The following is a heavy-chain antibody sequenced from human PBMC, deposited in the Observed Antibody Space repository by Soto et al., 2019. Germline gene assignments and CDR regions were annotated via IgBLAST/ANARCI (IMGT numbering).Heavy chain of an antibody. CDR1: GGTFRNYP. J-gene: IGHJ4*02. CDR3: ARGPLVVLNYFDY. D-gene: IGHD2-2*01. V-gene: IGHV1-69*02. Sequence: QVQLVQSGAEVKKPGSSVKVSCKASGGTFRNYPINWVRQAPGQGLEWMGSILPIIDIPDYAQNFQARLTITADKSTSTAYMELSSLRSEDTAMYFCARGPLVVLNYFDYWCQGTLVSVSS. CDR2: ILPIIDIP.